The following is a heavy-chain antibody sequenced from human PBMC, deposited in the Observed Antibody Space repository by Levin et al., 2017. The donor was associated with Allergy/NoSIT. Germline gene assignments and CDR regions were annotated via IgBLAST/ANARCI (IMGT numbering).Heavy chain of an antibody. CDR2: ISGSGDNT. D-gene: IGHD3-10*01. V-gene: IGHV3-23*01. CDR3: AKVGWLGELLYTPFDG. J-gene: IGHJ4*02. CDR1: GFTFSTYA. Sequence: GESLKISCAASGFTFSTYAMSWVRQAPGKGLEWVSSISGSGDNTYYADSVKGRLTISRDNSKNTLYVHMTSLRAEDSAVYFCAKVGWLGELLYTPFDGWGQGTLVTVSS.